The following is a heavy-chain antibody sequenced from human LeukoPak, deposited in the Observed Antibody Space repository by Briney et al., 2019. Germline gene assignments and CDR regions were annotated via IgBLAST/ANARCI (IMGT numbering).Heavy chain of an antibody. V-gene: IGHV4-34*01. J-gene: IGHJ3*02. CDR3: ASEYYYDSSGYSRHAFDI. CDR1: GGSFSGYY. D-gene: IGHD3-22*01. Sequence: SETLSLTCAVYGGSFSGYYWSWIRQPPGKGLEWIGEINHSGSTNYNPSLKSRVTKSVDTSKNQFSLKLSSVTAADTAMYYCASEYYYDSSGYSRHAFDIWGQGTMVTVSS. CDR2: INHSGST.